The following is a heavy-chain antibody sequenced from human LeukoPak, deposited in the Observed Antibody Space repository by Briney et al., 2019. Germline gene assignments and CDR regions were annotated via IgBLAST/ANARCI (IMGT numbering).Heavy chain of an antibody. CDR2: MNPNSGNT. D-gene: IGHD6-19*01. Sequence: ASVKVSCKASGYTFTSYDINWVRQATGQGLEWMGWMNPNSGNTGYAQKFQGRVTMTRNTSISTAYMELSSLRSEDTAVYYCARGPTSSGWYQIDYWGRGTLVTVSS. J-gene: IGHJ4*02. CDR1: GYTFTSYD. CDR3: ARGPTSSGWYQIDY. V-gene: IGHV1-8*01.